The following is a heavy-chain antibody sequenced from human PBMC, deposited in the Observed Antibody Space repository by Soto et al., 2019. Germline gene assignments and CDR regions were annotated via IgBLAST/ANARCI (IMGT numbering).Heavy chain of an antibody. D-gene: IGHD5-18*01. CDR3: ARSKGYGYYYYYGMDV. CDR2: IDWDDDK. CDR1: GFSLSTSGMC. Sequence: SGPTLLNPTQTLTLTCTFSGFSLSTSGMCVSWIRQPPGKALEWLARIDWDDDKYYSTSLKTRLTISKDTSKNQVVLTMTNMDPVDTATYYCARSKGYGYYYYYGMDVWGQGTTVTVSS. J-gene: IGHJ6*02. V-gene: IGHV2-70*11.